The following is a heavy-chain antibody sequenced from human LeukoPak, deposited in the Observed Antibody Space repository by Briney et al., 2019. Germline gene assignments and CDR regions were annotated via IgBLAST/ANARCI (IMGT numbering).Heavy chain of an antibody. CDR1: GFTFSFYW. CDR2: IKEDGSER. V-gene: IGHV3-7*01. D-gene: IGHD6-13*01. CDR3: ARGRASSSWLYYYYYMDV. Sequence: GGSLRLSCAGSGFTFSFYWMTWVRQAPGKGLEWVANIKEDGSERYYVDSVKGRITISRDNAKNSVSLQMNSLRAEDTAVYYCARGRASSSWLYYYYYMDVWGKGTTVTVSS. J-gene: IGHJ6*03.